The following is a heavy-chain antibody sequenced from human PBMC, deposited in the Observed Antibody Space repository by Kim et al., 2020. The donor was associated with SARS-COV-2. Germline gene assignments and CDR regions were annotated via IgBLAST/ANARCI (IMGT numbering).Heavy chain of an antibody. CDR3: ASASSGWYHYYYGMDV. Sequence: ASVKVSCKASGYTFTSYGISWVRQAPGQGLEWMGWISAYKGNTNYAQKLQGRVTMTTDTSTSTAYMELRSLRSDDTAVYYCASASSGWYHYYYGMDVWGQGTTVTVSS. J-gene: IGHJ6*02. D-gene: IGHD6-19*01. V-gene: IGHV1-18*01. CDR2: ISAYKGNT. CDR1: GYTFTSYG.